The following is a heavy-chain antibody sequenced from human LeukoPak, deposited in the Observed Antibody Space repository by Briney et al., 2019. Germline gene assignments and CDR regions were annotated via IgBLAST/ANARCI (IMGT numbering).Heavy chain of an antibody. J-gene: IGHJ4*02. CDR1: GGSISSGDYY. CDR3: ASSPYYYDSSGYYN. CDR2: IYYSGST. V-gene: IGHV4-30-4*01. D-gene: IGHD3-22*01. Sequence: PSQTLSLTCTVSGGSISSGDYYWSWIRQPPGKGLEWIGYIYYSGSTYYNPSLKSRVTISVDTSKNQFSLKLSSVTAADTAVYYCASSPYYYDSSGYYNWGRGTLVTVSS.